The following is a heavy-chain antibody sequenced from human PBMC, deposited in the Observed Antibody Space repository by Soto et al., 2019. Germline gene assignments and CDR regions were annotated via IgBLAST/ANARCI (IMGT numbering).Heavy chain of an antibody. D-gene: IGHD3-10*01. CDR1: GGSVSSGSYY. J-gene: IGHJ3*02. V-gene: IGHV4-61*01. CDR3: ARAPGSRGAQGAFDI. CDR2: IYYSGST. Sequence: QVQLQESGPGLVKPSETLSLTCTVSGGSVSSGSYYWSWLRQPPGKGLEWIGYIYYSGSTNYNPPLTSRVTISVDTSKIQFSLKLSSVTAADTGVYYCARAPGSRGAQGAFDIWGQGTMVTVSS.